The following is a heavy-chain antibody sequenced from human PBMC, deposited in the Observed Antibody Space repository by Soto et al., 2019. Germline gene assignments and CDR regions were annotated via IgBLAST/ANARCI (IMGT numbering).Heavy chain of an antibody. CDR3: VRALQS. D-gene: IGHD4-4*01. Sequence: GGSLRLSCATSGFTFSSYWMNWVRQAPGKGLEWVANIKQDGGQKYYVDSVKGRFTISRDNAKNSVYLQVNSLRAEDTAVYYCVRALQSWGQGTLVTVSS. J-gene: IGHJ5*02. CDR2: IKQDGGQK. V-gene: IGHV3-7*05. CDR1: GFTFSSYW.